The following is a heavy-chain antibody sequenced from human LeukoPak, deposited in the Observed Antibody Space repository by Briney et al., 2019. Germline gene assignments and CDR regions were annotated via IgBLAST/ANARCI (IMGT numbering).Heavy chain of an antibody. CDR1: GFTFSSYA. Sequence: GGSLRLSCATSGFTFSSYAMHWVRQAPGKGLEHISLINNVGDRAYYADSVTGRFTISRDNLKNTLYLQMSSLRAEDTAVYYCVKERRWGGSGWYFYYWGQGTLVTGSS. CDR2: INNVGDRA. CDR3: VKERRWGGSGWYFYY. J-gene: IGHJ4*02. V-gene: IGHV3-64D*06. D-gene: IGHD6-19*01.